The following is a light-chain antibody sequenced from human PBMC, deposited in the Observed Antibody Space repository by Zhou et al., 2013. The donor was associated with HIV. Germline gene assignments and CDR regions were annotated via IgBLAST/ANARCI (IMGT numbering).Light chain of an antibody. CDR3: QHYSSSSWT. V-gene: IGKV1-5*03. CDR1: QGISSW. CDR2: KAS. Sequence: DIQMTQSPSSVSASVGDRVTITCRASQGISSWLAWYQQKPGKAPKLLIYKASSLESGVSSRFTGRGSGTEFTLTISSLQPDDFATYYCQHYSSSSWTFGQGTKVE. J-gene: IGKJ1*01.